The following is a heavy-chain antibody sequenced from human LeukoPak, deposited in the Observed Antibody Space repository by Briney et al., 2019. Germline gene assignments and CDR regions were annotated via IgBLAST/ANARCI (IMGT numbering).Heavy chain of an antibody. CDR3: AKDSGSYFDY. D-gene: IGHD1-26*01. V-gene: IGHV3-43*02. Sequence: GGSLRLSCAASGFTFDDYAMHWVRQAPGKGLEWVSLISGDGGSTYYADSVKGRFTISRENSKNSLYLQMNILRTEDTALYYCAKDSGSYFDYWGQGTLVTVSS. CDR1: GFTFDDYA. J-gene: IGHJ4*02. CDR2: ISGDGGST.